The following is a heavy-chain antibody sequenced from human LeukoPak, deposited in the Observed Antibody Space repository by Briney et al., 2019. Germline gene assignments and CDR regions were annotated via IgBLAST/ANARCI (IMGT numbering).Heavy chain of an antibody. CDR3: ARDGAAAEAGYFDY. J-gene: IGHJ4*02. CDR1: GFTFSSYA. V-gene: IGHV3-23*01. Sequence: PGGSLRLSCAASGFTFSSYAMGWVRQFPGKGLEWVSAISGGGGSTYYADSVKGRFTISRDNSKNTLHLQMNSLRADDTAVYYCARDGAAAEAGYFDYWGQGTLVTVSS. D-gene: IGHD6-13*01. CDR2: ISGGGGST.